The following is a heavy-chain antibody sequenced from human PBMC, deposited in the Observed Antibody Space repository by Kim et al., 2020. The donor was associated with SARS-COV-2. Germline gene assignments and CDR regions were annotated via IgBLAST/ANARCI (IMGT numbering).Heavy chain of an antibody. CDR2: IYYSGST. CDR3: ARARALYDSSGYYTPLDWYFDL. V-gene: IGHV4-59*01. CDR1: GDSISSYY. D-gene: IGHD3-22*01. J-gene: IGHJ2*01. Sequence: SETLSLTCTVSGDSISSYYWSWIRQPPGKGLEWIGYIYYSGSTNYNPSLKSRVTISVDTSKNQFSLKLSSVTAADTAVYYCARARALYDSSGYYTPLDWYFDLWGRGTLVTVSS.